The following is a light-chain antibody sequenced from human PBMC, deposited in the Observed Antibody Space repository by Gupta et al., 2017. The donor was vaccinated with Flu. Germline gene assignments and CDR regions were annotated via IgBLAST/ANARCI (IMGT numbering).Light chain of an antibody. CDR1: QSVSTY. J-gene: IGKJ2*01. V-gene: IGKV3-11*01. CDR2: DAA. Sequence: IVFTQSPATLSLSQGERATLSCRASQSVSTYLAWYQQKPGQTPRLLIYDAANRATGIPARFSGSGSGTDFTLTISSREPEDFAVYYCQKRSNWPPYTFGQGTRLEIK. CDR3: QKRSNWPPYT.